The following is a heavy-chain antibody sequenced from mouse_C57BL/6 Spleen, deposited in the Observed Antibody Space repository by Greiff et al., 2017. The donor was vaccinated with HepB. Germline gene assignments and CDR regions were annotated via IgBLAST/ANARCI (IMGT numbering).Heavy chain of an antibody. D-gene: IGHD2-3*01. J-gene: IGHJ3*01. Sequence: DVQLQESGPGLVKPSQSLSLTCSVTGYSITSGYYWNWIRQFPGNKLEWMGYISYDGSNNYNPSLKNRISITRDTSKNQFFLKLNSVTTEDTATYYCARDGGYSPAYWGQGTLVTVSA. CDR1: GYSITSGYY. CDR3: ARDGGYSPAY. V-gene: IGHV3-6*01. CDR2: ISYDGSN.